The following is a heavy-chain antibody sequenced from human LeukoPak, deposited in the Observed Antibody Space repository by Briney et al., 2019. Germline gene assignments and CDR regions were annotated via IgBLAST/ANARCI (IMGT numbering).Heavy chain of an antibody. J-gene: IGHJ6*02. CDR1: GFTFSDYA. Sequence: GGSLRLSCAASGFTFSDYAMRWVRQAPGKGLEWVSAISGSGGNTYYADSVKGRFTISRDNSKSTLYLQMNSLRAEDTAVYYCAKTNSPGGYGDYGPKRYYYYYGMDVWGQGTTVTVSS. D-gene: IGHD4-17*01. V-gene: IGHV3-23*01. CDR2: ISGSGGNT. CDR3: AKTNSPGGYGDYGPKRYYYYYGMDV.